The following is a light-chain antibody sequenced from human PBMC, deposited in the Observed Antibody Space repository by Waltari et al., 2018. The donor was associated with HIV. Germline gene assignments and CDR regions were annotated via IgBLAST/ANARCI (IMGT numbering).Light chain of an antibody. Sequence: DIVMTQSPDSLAASLGERATINCKSSQSISHNSDNRKYLAWYQQKRGQPTKLRIFGGFVGASGVPDRFSGSGSGTYVTLSISSLQAEDVAVYYCQQYDSTPRTFGQGTKVEIK. CDR3: QQYDSTPRT. J-gene: IGKJ1*01. V-gene: IGKV4-1*01. CDR2: GGF. CDR1: QSISHNSDNRKY.